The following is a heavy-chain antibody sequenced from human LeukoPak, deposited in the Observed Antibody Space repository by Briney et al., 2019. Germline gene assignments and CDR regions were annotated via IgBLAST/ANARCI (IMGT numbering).Heavy chain of an antibody. CDR1: GFAVSGNY. CDR3: ARDRHRYRGINGDGGAFDI. D-gene: IGHD5-12*01. Sequence: GGSLRLSCAASGFAVSGNYISWVRQAQGKGLEWDSIIYSDGSTFHEDSVKGRFTMSRDNSKNTLDLQMNSLRAEDTAVYFCARDRHRYRGINGDGGAFDIWGQGTMVTVSS. J-gene: IGHJ3*02. CDR2: IYSDGST. V-gene: IGHV3-53*01.